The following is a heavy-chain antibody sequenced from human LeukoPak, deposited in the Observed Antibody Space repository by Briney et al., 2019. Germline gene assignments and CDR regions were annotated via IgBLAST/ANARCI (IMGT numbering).Heavy chain of an antibody. CDR3: AREAGDLAPFDY. V-gene: IGHV3-21*01. CDR2: ISSSSSYI. CDR1: GFTFSSYS. D-gene: IGHD2-21*02. J-gene: IGHJ4*02. Sequence: PGGSLRLSCAASGFTFSSYSMNWVRRAPGKGLEWVSSISSSSSYIYYADSVKGRFTISRDNAKNSLYLQMNSLRAEDTAVYYCAREAGDLAPFDYWGQGTLVTVSS.